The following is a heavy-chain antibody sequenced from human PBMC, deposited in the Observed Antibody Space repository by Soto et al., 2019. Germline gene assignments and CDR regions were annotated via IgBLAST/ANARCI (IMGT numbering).Heavy chain of an antibody. CDR1: GFTFGDYF. CDR3: TRVGAGYISGMDF. D-gene: IGHD3-10*01. CDR2: IRSESYGGTT. Sequence: EVQLVESGGGLVQPGRSLRLSCTGSGFTFGDYFMNWIRQAPGKGLEWVGFIRSESYGGTTEYAASVKGRVTISRDDSKSIAYLQINSLKTEHTAVYYCTRVGAGYISGMDFWGQGTLVSVSS. J-gene: IGHJ4*02. V-gene: IGHV3-49*03.